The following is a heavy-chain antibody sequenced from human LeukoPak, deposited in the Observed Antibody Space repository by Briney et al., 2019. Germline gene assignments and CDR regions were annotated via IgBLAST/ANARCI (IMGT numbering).Heavy chain of an antibody. J-gene: IGHJ6*03. CDR3: ARVYGSGSLLHYYYYYMDV. CDR1: GYTFTGYY. CDR2: INPNSGGT. D-gene: IGHD3-10*01. Sequence: ASVKVSCKASGYTFTGYYMHWVRPAPGQGLEWMGWINPNSGGTNYAQKFQGRVTMTRDTSISTAYMGLSRLRSDDTAVYYCARVYGSGSLLHYYYYYMDVWGKGTTVTVSS. V-gene: IGHV1-2*02.